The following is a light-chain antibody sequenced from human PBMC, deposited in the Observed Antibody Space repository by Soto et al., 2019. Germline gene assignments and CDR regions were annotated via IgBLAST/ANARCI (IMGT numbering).Light chain of an antibody. V-gene: IGKV1-27*01. J-gene: IGKJ1*01. Sequence: DIQMTQSPSSLSASVGDRVTITCRASEGITNYLAWYQQKPGKAPKLLIYASSTLQSGAPSRFSGSGSGTDFTINISSLQPEDVATYYCQKYNSAPTWTFGQGAKVEVK. CDR1: EGITNY. CDR2: ASS. CDR3: QKYNSAPTWT.